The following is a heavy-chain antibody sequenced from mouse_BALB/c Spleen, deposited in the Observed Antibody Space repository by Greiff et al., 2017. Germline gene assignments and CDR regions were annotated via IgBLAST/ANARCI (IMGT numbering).Heavy chain of an antibody. J-gene: IGHJ4*01. CDR2: IYPGSGST. Sequence: LQQPGSELVRPGASVKLSCKASGYTFTSYWMHWVKQRPGQGLEWIGNIYPGSGSTNYDEKFKSKATLTVDKSSSTAYMQLSSLTSEDSAVYYCTTGLRPMDDWGQGTSVTVSS. V-gene: IGHV1S22*01. CDR3: TTGLRPMDD. CDR1: GYTFTSYW. D-gene: IGHD2-4*01.